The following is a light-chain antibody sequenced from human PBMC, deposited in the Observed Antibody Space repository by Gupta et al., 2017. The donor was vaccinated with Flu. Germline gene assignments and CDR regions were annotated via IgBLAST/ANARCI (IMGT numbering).Light chain of an antibody. V-gene: IGKV3-11*01. Sequence: EITLTQSPATLSLSPGERATLSCRASQNVYRYLAWYQQKPGQAPRLLIYDASTRASGIPARFSGSGSGTDFTLTVSNLEPEDFAVYYCLQRNMWPRTFGQGTRVEIK. CDR2: DAS. CDR3: LQRNMWPRT. CDR1: QNVYRY. J-gene: IGKJ1*01.